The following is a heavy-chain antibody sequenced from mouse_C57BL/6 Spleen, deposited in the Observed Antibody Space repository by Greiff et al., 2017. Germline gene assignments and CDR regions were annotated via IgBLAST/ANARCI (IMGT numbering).Heavy chain of an antibody. CDR3: ARDYGSSYLYYFDY. V-gene: IGHV1-39*01. Sequence: VHVKQSGPELVKPGASVKISCKASGYSFTDYNMNWVKQSNGKSLEWIGVINPNYGTTSYNQKFKGKATLTVDQSSSTAYMQLNSLTSEDSAVYYCARDYGSSYLYYFDYWGQGTTLTVAS. J-gene: IGHJ2*01. D-gene: IGHD1-1*01. CDR2: INPNYGTT. CDR1: GYSFTDYN.